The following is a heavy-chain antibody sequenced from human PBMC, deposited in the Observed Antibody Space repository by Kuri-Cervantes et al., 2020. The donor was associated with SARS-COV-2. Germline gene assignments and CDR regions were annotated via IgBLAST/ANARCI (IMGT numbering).Heavy chain of an antibody. CDR1: GYTFTGYY. CDR3: ARDLIGTTSSYYYYGMDV. J-gene: IGHJ6*02. D-gene: IGHD1-7*01. CDR2: INPNSGGT. V-gene: IGHV1-2*04. Sequence: ASVKVSCKASGYTFTGYYMHWVRQAPGQGLEWMGWINPNSGGTNYAQKFQGWVTMTRDTSISTAYMELSRLRSDDTAVYYCARDLIGTTSSYYYYGMDVWGQGTTATVSS.